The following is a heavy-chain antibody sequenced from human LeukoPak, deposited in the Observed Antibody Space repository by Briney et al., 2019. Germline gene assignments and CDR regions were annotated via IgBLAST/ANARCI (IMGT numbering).Heavy chain of an antibody. Sequence: SQTLSLTCTVSGVSISSGSYYWSWIRQPAGKGLEWIGRIYTSGSTNYNPSLNSRVTISVYTSKSQFSLKLSSVTAADTAVYYCARADSSGYYYVGYFQHWGQGTLVTVSS. CDR3: ARADSSGYYYVGYFQH. J-gene: IGHJ1*01. D-gene: IGHD3-22*01. CDR1: GVSISSGSYY. V-gene: IGHV4-61*02. CDR2: IYTSGST.